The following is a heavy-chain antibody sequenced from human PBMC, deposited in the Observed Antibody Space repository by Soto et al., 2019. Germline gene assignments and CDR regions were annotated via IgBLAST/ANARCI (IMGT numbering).Heavy chain of an antibody. V-gene: IGHV3-21*06. CDR3: ARESEDLTSNFDY. J-gene: IGHJ4*02. Sequence: GGSLRLSCAASGFTFTRYSMNWVRQAPGKGLEWVSSISSTTNYIYYGDSMKGRFTISRDNAKNSLYLEMNSLTAKDTAVYYCARESEDLTSNFDYWGQGTLVT. CDR1: GFTFTRYS. CDR2: ISSTTNYI.